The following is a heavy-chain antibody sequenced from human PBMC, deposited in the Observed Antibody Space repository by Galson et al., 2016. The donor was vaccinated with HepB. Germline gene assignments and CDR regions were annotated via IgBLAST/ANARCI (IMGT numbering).Heavy chain of an antibody. CDR1: GDSVSGTNW. Sequence: ETLSLTCAVSGDSVSGTNWWGWVRQPPGQGLEFIGEISRRESPNYSPSLKSRVTISVDMSKNQFSLKLSSVTAADTAVYYCARDSCGGDCYSRSVDAFDIWGQGAMVTVSS. CDR3: ARDSCGGDCYSRSVDAFDI. D-gene: IGHD2-21*02. CDR2: ISRRESP. J-gene: IGHJ3*02. V-gene: IGHV4-4*02.